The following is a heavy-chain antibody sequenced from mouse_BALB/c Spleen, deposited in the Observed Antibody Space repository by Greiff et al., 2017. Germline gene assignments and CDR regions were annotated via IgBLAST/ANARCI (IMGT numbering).Heavy chain of an antibody. CDR3: ARQGRYDGAMDY. Sequence: EVQRVESGGDLVKPGGSLKLSCAASGFTFSSYGMSWVRQTPDKRLEWVATISSGGSYTYYPDSVKGRFTISRVNAKNTLYLQMSSLKSEDTAMYYCARQGRYDGAMDYWGQGTSVTVSS. CDR2: ISSGGSYT. D-gene: IGHD2-14*01. J-gene: IGHJ4*01. CDR1: GFTFSSYG. V-gene: IGHV5-6*01.